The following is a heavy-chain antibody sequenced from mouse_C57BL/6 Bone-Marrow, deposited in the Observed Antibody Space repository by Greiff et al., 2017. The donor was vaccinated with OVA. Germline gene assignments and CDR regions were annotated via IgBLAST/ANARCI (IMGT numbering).Heavy chain of an antibody. CDR1: GYAFSSSW. CDR2: IYPGDGDT. CDR3: ARSDYGSRCGDY. V-gene: IGHV1-82*01. D-gene: IGHD1-1*01. Sequence: QVQLQQSGPELVKPGASVKISCKASGYAFSSSWMNWVKQRPGKGLEWIGRIYPGDGDTNYNGKFKGKATLTADKSSSTAYMQLSSLTSEDSAVYLCARSDYGSRCGDYWGQGTTLTVSS. J-gene: IGHJ2*01.